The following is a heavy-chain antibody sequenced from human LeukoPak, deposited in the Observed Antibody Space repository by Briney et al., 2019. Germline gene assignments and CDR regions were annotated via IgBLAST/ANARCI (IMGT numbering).Heavy chain of an antibody. CDR1: GFTFSSYS. D-gene: IGHD3-10*01. V-gene: IGHV3-7*01. Sequence: GGSLRLSCAASGFTFSSYSMNWVRQAPGKGLEWVANIKVDGSEKYYVDSVKGRFTISRDNAKNSLYLQMNSLRAEDTAVYYCARMLVYNSGGEAFDCWGQGTLVTVSS. CDR2: IKVDGSEK. J-gene: IGHJ4*02. CDR3: ARMLVYNSGGEAFDC.